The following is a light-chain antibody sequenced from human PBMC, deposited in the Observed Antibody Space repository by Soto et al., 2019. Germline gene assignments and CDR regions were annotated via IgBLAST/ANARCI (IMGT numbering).Light chain of an antibody. V-gene: IGKV3-20*01. Sequence: EIVLTQSPGTLSFSPWERATLSCRASQSVSSRLAWYQQKPSQAPRLLISGASSRATGIPDRFSGSGSGTDFTLTISRLEPEDFALYYCQHYVERSPITFGQGTRPEI. CDR2: GAS. CDR1: QSVSSR. J-gene: IGKJ5*01. CDR3: QHYVERSPIT.